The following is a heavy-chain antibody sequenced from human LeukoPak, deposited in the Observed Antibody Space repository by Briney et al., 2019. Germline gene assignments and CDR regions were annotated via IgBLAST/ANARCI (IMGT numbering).Heavy chain of an antibody. CDR2: IYYSGST. CDR1: GGSLSSGGYY. J-gene: IGHJ4*02. Sequence: PSETLSLTCTVSGGSLSSGGYYWSWIRQHPGKGLEWVGYIYYSGSTYYNPSLKSRVTISVDTSKNQFSLKLSSVTAADTAVYYCASLFSSGSYRWDFDYWGQGTLVTVSS. V-gene: IGHV4-31*03. CDR3: ASLFSSGSYRWDFDY. D-gene: IGHD1-26*01.